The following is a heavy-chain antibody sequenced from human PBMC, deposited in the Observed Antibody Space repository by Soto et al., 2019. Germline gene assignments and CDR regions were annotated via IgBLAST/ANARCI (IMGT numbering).Heavy chain of an antibody. CDR3: VRGPHYGAWVDYFDN. V-gene: IGHV3-11*01. Sequence: GGSLRLSCAASGFIFSDHYMGWIRQAPGKGLEWLSYITKSGSSARYADSVNGRITISRDNTKNSLFLQMNSLRDEDTGIYYSVRGPHYGAWVDYFDNWGQGTLVTVSS. CDR1: GFIFSDHY. J-gene: IGHJ4*02. CDR2: ITKSGSSA. D-gene: IGHD3-10*01.